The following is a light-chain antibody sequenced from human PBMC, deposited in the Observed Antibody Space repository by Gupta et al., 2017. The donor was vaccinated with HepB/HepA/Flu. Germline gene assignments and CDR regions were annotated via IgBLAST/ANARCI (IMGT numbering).Light chain of an antibody. Sequence: QSALTQPPSASGSPGQSVTLPCIGTSSDVGNNYNYVSWYQQHPDKAPRLLIYEVTKRPSGVPDRFSGSKSGNTASLTVSGLQAEDEADYYCSSFKHTDDSVVFSGGTKLTVL. CDR1: SSDVGNNYNY. V-gene: IGLV2-8*01. J-gene: IGLJ2*01. CDR3: SSFKHTDDSVV. CDR2: EVT.